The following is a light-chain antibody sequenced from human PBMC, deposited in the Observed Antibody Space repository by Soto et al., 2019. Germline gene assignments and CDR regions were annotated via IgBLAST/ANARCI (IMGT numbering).Light chain of an antibody. J-gene: IGKJ5*01. CDR2: GAS. CDR3: QQRSNWPHT. V-gene: IGKV3-15*01. CDR1: QSVSSN. Sequence: EIVLTQSPATLSVSPGERATLSCRASQSVSSNLAWYQQKPGQAPSLLIYGASTRATGTPARFSGSGSGTEFTLTISSLQSEDFAVYYCQQRSNWPHTFGQGTRLEIK.